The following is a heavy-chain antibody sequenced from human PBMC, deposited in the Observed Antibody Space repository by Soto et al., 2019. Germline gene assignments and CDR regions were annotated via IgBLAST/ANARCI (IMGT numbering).Heavy chain of an antibody. CDR3: ATYRQTTVTSEF. D-gene: IGHD4-17*01. CDR1: GFTFSSCA. CDR2: IGDNGVSK. Sequence: EVQLLESGGGLVQPGGSLTLSCAASGFTFSSCAMSWVRQAPGKGLEWVSAIGDNGVSKYYADSVKGRFTISRDNSKNTMYRQMNSLRADDTAVYYCATYRQTTVTSEFWGQGALVTGSS. J-gene: IGHJ4*02. V-gene: IGHV3-23*01.